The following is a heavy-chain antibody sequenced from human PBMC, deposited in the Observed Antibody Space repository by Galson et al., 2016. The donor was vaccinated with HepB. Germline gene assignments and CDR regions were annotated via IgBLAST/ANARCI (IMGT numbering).Heavy chain of an antibody. CDR3: ARSARPYYYHGMDV. D-gene: IGHD6-6*01. V-gene: IGHV3-9*01. CDR1: GLTFDTYV. J-gene: IGHJ6*02. Sequence: SLRLSCAASGLTFDTYVMHWVRQAPGKGLEWVSGISWNSGSIGYADSVKGRFTISRDNAKNFLYLQMNSLRAEDTALYYCARSARPYYYHGMDVWGQGTTVTVSS. CDR2: ISWNSGSI.